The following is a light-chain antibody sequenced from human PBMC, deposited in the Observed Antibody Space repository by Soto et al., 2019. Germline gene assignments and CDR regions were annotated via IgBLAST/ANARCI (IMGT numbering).Light chain of an antibody. CDR3: AAWDDTVRSYV. CDR1: ISNIGTNY. J-gene: IGLJ1*01. Sequence: QSVLTQPPSVSGTPGQRVTISCSGGISNIGTNYVHWFQQLPGTAPKVLSNRDNQRPSGVPDRFSGSKSGTSASLAISGLQSEYEAEYYCAAWDDTVRSYVFGTGTKLTVL. V-gene: IGLV1-47*01. CDR2: RDN.